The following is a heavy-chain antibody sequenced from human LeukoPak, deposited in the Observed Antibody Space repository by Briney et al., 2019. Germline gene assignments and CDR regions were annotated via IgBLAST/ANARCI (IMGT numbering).Heavy chain of an antibody. CDR1: GYTFTSYG. Sequence: GASVTVSCKASGYTFTSYGISWVRQAPGQGLEWMGWISAYNGNTNYAQKLQGRVTMTTDTSTSTAYMELRSLRSDDTAVYYCARSASDSSGYYLSFFDYWGQGTLVTVSS. J-gene: IGHJ4*02. V-gene: IGHV1-18*01. D-gene: IGHD3-22*01. CDR3: ARSASDSSGYYLSFFDY. CDR2: ISAYNGNT.